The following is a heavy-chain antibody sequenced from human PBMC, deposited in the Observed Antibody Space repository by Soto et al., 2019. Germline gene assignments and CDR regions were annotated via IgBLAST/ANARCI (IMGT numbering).Heavy chain of an antibody. Sequence: QVQLVQSGAEVKKPGSSVKVSCKASGGTFSSYAISWVRQAPGQGLEWMGGIIPIFGTANYAQKFQGRVKITAADVTSTGYMERGSMGGEETAGSNFAEIEYCIRPSSQNSPLYYCRMDVPAEVTTVTASA. V-gene: IGHV1-69*12. J-gene: IGHJ6*04. CDR1: GGTFSSYA. D-gene: IGHD2-15*01. CDR2: IIPIFGTA. CDR3: AEIEYCIRPSSQNSPLYYCRMDV.